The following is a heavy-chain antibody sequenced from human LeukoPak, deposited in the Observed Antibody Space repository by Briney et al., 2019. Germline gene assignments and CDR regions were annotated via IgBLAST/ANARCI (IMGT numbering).Heavy chain of an antibody. J-gene: IGHJ5*02. CDR3: TKDGSYARELHDSGFFIA. D-gene: IGHD1-26*01. CDR1: GFTFSSYA. CDR2: ISCVGESE. V-gene: IGHV3-23*01. Sequence: GGSLRLSCAASGFTFSSYAMRCVPQTPGKGVESVLSISCVGESEYYTDSMKGRLTTYREKPKNTLYVQMNSLRVADTAVYYCTKDGSYARELHDSGFFIAWGQGTPVTVSS.